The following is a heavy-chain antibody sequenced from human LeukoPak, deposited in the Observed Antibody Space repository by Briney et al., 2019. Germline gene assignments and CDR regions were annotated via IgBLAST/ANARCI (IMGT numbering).Heavy chain of an antibody. V-gene: IGHV3-11*01. Sequence: GGSLRLSCAASGFTFSDYYMSWIRQASGKGLEWVSYISSSGSTIYYADSVKGRFTISRDNAKNSLYLQMNSLRAEDTALYYCAKDMTDYYDSSGYYPAAFDIWGQGTMVTVSS. CDR3: AKDMTDYYDSSGYYPAAFDI. J-gene: IGHJ3*02. CDR1: GFTFSDYY. CDR2: ISSSGSTI. D-gene: IGHD3-22*01.